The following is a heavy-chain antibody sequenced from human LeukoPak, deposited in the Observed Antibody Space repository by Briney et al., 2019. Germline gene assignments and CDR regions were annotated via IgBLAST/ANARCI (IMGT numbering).Heavy chain of an antibody. CDR1: GGSISSYY. CDR3: ARARIVVVPAAKRGGSYYYMDV. V-gene: IGHV4-4*07. D-gene: IGHD2-2*01. J-gene: IGHJ6*03. Sequence: SETLSLTCTVSGGSISSYYWSWIRQPAGKGLEWIGRIYTSGSTNYNPSLKGRVTMSVDTSKNQFSLKLSSVTAADTAVYYCARARIVVVPAAKRGGSYYYMDVWGKGTTVTVSS. CDR2: IYTSGST.